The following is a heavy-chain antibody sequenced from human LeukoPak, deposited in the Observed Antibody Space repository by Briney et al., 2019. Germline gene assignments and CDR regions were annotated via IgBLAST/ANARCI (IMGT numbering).Heavy chain of an antibody. D-gene: IGHD1-1*01. V-gene: IGHV3-21*01. CDR3: ATLEGGDY. CDR2: ISSSSSYI. J-gene: IGHJ4*02. CDR1: GFTFSSYS. Sequence: GGSLRLSCAASGFTFSSYSMNWVRQAPGKGLEWVSSISSSSSYIYYADSVKGRFTISRDNARNSLYLQTNSLRAEDTAVYYCATLEGGDYWGQGTLVTVSS.